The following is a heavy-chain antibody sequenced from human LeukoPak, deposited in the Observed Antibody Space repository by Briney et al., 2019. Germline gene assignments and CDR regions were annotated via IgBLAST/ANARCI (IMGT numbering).Heavy chain of an antibody. CDR1: GGSISGYY. CDR3: ARAVIPAAMWHSYYFMDV. D-gene: IGHD2-2*01. Sequence: SETLSLTCTVSGGSISGYYWSWIRQPPGKGLEWIGYIYYSGRTNYNPSLKSPVTISVDTSKNQFSLRLSSVTAADTAVYYCARAVIPAAMWHSYYFMDVWGKGTTVTISS. J-gene: IGHJ6*03. CDR2: IYYSGRT. V-gene: IGHV4-59*01.